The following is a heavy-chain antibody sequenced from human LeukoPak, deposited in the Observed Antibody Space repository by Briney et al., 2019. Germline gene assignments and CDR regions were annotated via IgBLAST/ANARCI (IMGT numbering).Heavy chain of an antibody. Sequence: SETLSLTCTVSGGSISSSSYYWGWIRQPPGKGLEWIGSIYYSGSTYYDPSLKSRVTISVDTSKNQFSLKLSSVTAADTAVYYCARSYSSGWYLDYWGQGTLVTVSS. CDR3: ARSYSSGWYLDY. J-gene: IGHJ4*02. D-gene: IGHD6-19*01. CDR2: IYYSGST. CDR1: GGSISSSSYY. V-gene: IGHV4-39*01.